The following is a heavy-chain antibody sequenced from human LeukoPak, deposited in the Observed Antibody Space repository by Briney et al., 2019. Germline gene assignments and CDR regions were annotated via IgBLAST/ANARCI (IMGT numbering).Heavy chain of an antibody. CDR3: AKCSGGSCYGPDY. J-gene: IGHJ4*02. V-gene: IGHV3-30*18. Sequence: GSLRLSFAASGFTFSSYGMHWVRQAPGKGLEWVAVISYDGSNKYYADSVKGRFTISRDNSKNTLYLQMNSLRAEDTAVYYCAKCSGGSCYGPDYWGQGTLVTVSS. CDR2: ISYDGSNK. CDR1: GFTFSSYG. D-gene: IGHD2-15*01.